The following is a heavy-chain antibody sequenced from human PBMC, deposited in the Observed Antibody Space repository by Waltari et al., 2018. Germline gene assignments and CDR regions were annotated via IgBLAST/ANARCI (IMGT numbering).Heavy chain of an antibody. Sequence: QVQLQESGPGLVKPSETLSLTCAVSGYSISSGYYWGWIRQPPGKGLEWIGSIYHSGSTYYNPSLKSRVTISVDTSKNQFSLKLSSVTAADTAGYYCARNGGYESSFDYWGQGTLVTVSS. CDR3: ARNGGYESSFDY. CDR1: GYSISSGYY. D-gene: IGHD5-12*01. CDR2: IYHSGST. V-gene: IGHV4-38-2*01. J-gene: IGHJ4*02.